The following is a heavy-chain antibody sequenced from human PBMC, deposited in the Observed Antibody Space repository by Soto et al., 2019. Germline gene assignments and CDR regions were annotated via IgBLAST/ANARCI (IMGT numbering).Heavy chain of an antibody. CDR1: GGPFSNYF. Sequence: LSLTCTVPGGPFSNYFGNGIRQPPGKGLEWIGEISHIWNTNCSPSFKSRVTMSVDSSKNQFSLRLTSVTAADTAVYYCASGGRSTKAGTGWFDPWGQGTLVTVSS. V-gene: IGHV4-34*01. D-gene: IGHD6-13*01. CDR2: ISHIWNT. J-gene: IGHJ5*02. CDR3: ASGGRSTKAGTGWFDP.